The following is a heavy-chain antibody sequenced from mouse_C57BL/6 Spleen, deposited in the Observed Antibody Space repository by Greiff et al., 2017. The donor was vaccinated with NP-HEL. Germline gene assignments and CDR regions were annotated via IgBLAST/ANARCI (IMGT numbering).Heavy chain of an antibody. J-gene: IGHJ2*01. CDR2: ISYDGSN. CDR1: GYSITSGYY. Sequence: EVKVEESGPGLVKPSQSLSLTCSVTGYSITSGYYWNWIRQFPGNKLEWMGYISYDGSNNYNPSLKNRISITRDTSKNQFFLKLNSVTTEDTATYYCARDQDALDYWGQGTTLTVSS. CDR3: ARDQDALDY. D-gene: IGHD3-2*02. V-gene: IGHV3-6*01.